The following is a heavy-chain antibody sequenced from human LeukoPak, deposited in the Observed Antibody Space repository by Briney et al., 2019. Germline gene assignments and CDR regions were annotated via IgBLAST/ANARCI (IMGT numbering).Heavy chain of an antibody. CDR3: ARSRTVTRAFDY. V-gene: IGHV3-33*01. D-gene: IGHD4-17*01. J-gene: IGHJ4*02. CDR1: GVTFSSYG. CDR2: IWYDGSNK. Sequence: PGGSLRLSCTASGVTFSSYGMHWVRQAPGKGLDRVAVIWYDGSNKYYEDSLKDRLTIPRDNSKNTLYLQMNRLRAEDTAVYYCARSRTVTRAFDYWGQGTLVTVSS.